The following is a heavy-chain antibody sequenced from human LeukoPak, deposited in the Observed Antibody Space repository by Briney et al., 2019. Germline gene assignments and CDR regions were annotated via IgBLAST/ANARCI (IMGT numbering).Heavy chain of an antibody. J-gene: IGHJ4*02. CDR1: GGSISSGSYY. D-gene: IGHD6-19*01. V-gene: IGHV4-61*02. CDR3: ARGAKQWLVNYYFDY. CDR2: IYTSGST. Sequence: PSRTLSLTCTVSGGSISSGSYYWSWIRQPAGKGLEWIGRIYTSGSTNYNPSLKSRVTISVDTSKNQFSLKLSSVTAADTAVYYCARGAKQWLVNYYFDYWGQGTLVTVSS.